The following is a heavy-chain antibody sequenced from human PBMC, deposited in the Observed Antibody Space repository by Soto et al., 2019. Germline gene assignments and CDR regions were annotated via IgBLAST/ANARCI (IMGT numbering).Heavy chain of an antibody. Sequence: ASVKVSCKASGYTFTRYGISWVRQAPGQGLEWMGWISAYNGNTNYAQKLQGRVTMTTDTSPSTAYMELRSLRSDDTAVYYCEPSYSSGWDNWFDPWGQGNLVTASS. CDR1: GYTFTRYG. V-gene: IGHV1-18*01. CDR3: EPSYSSGWDNWFDP. J-gene: IGHJ5*02. D-gene: IGHD6-19*01. CDR2: ISAYNGNT.